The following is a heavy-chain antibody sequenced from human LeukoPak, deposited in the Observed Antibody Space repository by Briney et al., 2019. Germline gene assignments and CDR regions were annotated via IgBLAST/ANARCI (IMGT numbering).Heavy chain of an antibody. Sequence: GGSLRLSCAASGSTFGGYAMQWVRQAQAKGLGWVAVISYDGSNNYYADSVKGRFTISRDNSKNTLYLQMNSLRAEDTAVYYCARDLRVVVISDAFDIWGQGTMVTVSS. CDR3: ARDLRVVVISDAFDI. CDR2: ISYDGSNN. V-gene: IGHV3-30-3*01. CDR1: GSTFGGYA. J-gene: IGHJ3*02. D-gene: IGHD3-22*01.